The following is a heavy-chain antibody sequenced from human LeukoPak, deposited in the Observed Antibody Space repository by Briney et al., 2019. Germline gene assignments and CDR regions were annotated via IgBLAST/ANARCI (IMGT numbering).Heavy chain of an antibody. V-gene: IGHV4-30-2*01. CDR3: ARGEHSVDS. CDR1: GGSISSGDYP. J-gene: IGHJ4*02. Sequence: SQTLSLTCAVSGGSISSGDYPWSWIRQPPGKGLEWIGYIFHTGHTSYNPSLKSRVTISVDMSKNQFSLRLNSVTAADTAVYYCARGEHSVDSWGQGMLVTVSS. D-gene: IGHD1/OR15-1a*01. CDR2: IFHTGHT.